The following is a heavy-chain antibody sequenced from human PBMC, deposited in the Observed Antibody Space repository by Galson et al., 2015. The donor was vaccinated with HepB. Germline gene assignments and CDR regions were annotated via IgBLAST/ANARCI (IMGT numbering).Heavy chain of an antibody. D-gene: IGHD3-10*01. CDR1: GFTFSSYW. Sequence: SLRLSCAASGFTFSSYWMSWVRQAPGKGLEWVANIKQDGSEKYYVDSVKGRFTISRDNAKNSLYLQMNSLRAEDTAVYYCARDQGLPNYYGSGSQLVWGQGTLVTVSS. V-gene: IGHV3-7*03. J-gene: IGHJ4*02. CDR2: IKQDGSEK. CDR3: ARDQGLPNYYGSGSQLV.